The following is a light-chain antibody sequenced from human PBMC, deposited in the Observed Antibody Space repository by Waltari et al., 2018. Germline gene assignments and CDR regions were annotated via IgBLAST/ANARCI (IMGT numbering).Light chain of an antibody. Sequence: DIQMTQSPSTLSASVGARDTITCRASQSVGDLLAWYQQKPGKAPKVLIYRATGLESGVPSRFSGSGSGTEFTLSISSLQPDDFAIYYCQHYESYPVTFGQGTKLEI. V-gene: IGKV1-5*03. CDR2: RAT. J-gene: IGKJ2*01. CDR3: QHYESYPVT. CDR1: QSVGDL.